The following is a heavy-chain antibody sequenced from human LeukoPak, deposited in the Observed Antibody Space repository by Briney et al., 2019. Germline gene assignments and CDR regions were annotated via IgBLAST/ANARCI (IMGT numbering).Heavy chain of an antibody. J-gene: IGHJ4*02. V-gene: IGHV3-74*01. Sequence: GGSLRLSCAASGFTFSSYWMHWVRHAPGRGLVWVSRISSDGSSTIYADSVKGRFTISRDNAKNTLYLQMNSLRAEDTAVYYCARDWGGYGPTSYDYWGQGTLVTVSS. CDR2: ISSDGSST. CDR1: GFTFSSYW. CDR3: ARDWGGYGPTSYDY. D-gene: IGHD3-16*01.